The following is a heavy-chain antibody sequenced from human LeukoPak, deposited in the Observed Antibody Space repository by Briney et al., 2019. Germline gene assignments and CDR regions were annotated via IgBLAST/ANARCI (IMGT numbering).Heavy chain of an antibody. CDR3: ARDKDEALDY. Sequence: PGRSLRLSCAASGFTFSSYDMHWVRQAPGKGLEWVAVISYDGSNKYYADSVKGRFTISRDNSKNTLYLQMNSLRAEDTAVYYCARDKDEALDYWGQGTLVTVSS. CDR1: GFTFSSYD. V-gene: IGHV3-30-3*01. CDR2: ISYDGSNK. J-gene: IGHJ4*02.